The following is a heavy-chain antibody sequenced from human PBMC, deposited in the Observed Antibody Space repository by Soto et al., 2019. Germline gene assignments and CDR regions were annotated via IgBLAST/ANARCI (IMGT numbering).Heavy chain of an antibody. CDR1: GFTFSSYG. J-gene: IGHJ6*02. V-gene: IGHV3-30*18. CDR2: ISYDGSNK. CDR3: AKDPLGYCTNGVCYTENYGMDV. D-gene: IGHD2-8*01. Sequence: GGSLRLSCAASGFTFSSYGTHWVRQAPGKGLEWVAVISYDGSNKYYADSVKGRFTISRDNSKNTLYLQMNSLRAEDTAVYYCAKDPLGYCTNGVCYTENYGMDVWGQGTTVTVSS.